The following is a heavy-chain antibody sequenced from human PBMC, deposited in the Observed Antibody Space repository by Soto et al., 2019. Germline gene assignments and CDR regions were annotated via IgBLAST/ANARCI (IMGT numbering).Heavy chain of an antibody. CDR3: GSPGHVDY. Sequence: QVQLQQWGAGLLKTSETLSLTCAVYGGSLSGYYWSWIRQPPGKGLEWIGEINQSGNTKYNPSLKSRVTISVDTSKKQFSLKLSSVTAADRAVYYCGSPGHVDYWGQGTLVTVSS. J-gene: IGHJ4*02. V-gene: IGHV4-34*01. CDR1: GGSLSGYY. CDR2: INQSGNT.